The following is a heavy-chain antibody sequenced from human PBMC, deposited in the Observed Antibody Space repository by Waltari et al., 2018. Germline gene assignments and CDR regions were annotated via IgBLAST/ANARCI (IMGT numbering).Heavy chain of an antibody. CDR1: GSTFTSYA. Sequence: QVQLVQYGAAVKKPGDSVKVSCKASGSTFTSYAMHWVRPAPGKRLEWMGGINAGNGNTKYSQKCQGRVTITRDTSASTAYMELSSLRSEDTAVYYCARVEGAAGLDIWGQGTMVTVSS. CDR2: INAGNGNT. V-gene: IGHV1-3*01. CDR3: ARVEGAAGLDI. J-gene: IGHJ3*02. D-gene: IGHD3-16*01.